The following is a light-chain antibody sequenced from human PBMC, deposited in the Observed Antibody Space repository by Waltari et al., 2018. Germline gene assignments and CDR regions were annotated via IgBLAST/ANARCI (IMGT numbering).Light chain of an antibody. CDR2: GTS. V-gene: IGKV1-27*01. J-gene: IGKJ3*01. Sequence: DIQMTQSPSSLSASVGERVTITCRASQDISNYLAWYQQKPGKVPKLLIYGTSTSQPGVPSRFSGSGSGTDYTLTISSLQPEDVATYYCQKYNSEPLTFGPGTRVDIK. CDR3: QKYNSEPLT. CDR1: QDISNY.